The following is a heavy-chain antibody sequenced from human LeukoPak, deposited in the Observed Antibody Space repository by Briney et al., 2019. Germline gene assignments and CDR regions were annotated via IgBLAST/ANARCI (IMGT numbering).Heavy chain of an antibody. CDR1: GFTFSKYA. J-gene: IGHJ4*02. CDR3: VKYGSGWYYDY. Sequence: GGSLRLSCSASGFTFSKYAMHWVRQAPGKGLEYVSAINDNGHSTYYADSVKGRFSISRDNSKNTLYLQMSSLRTEDTAVYYCVKYGSGWYYDYWGQGTLVTVSS. D-gene: IGHD6-19*01. V-gene: IGHV3-64D*09. CDR2: INDNGHST.